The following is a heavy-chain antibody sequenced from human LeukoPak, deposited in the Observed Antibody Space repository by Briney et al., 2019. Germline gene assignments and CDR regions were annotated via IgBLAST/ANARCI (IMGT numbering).Heavy chain of an antibody. CDR2: IYYSGST. Sequence: PSQTLSLTCTVSGGSISSGDYYWSWIRQPPGKGLEWIGYIYYSGSTYYNPSLKSRVTISVDTSKNQFSLKLSSVTAADTAVYYCATTNYYGSGYFDYWGQGTLVTVSS. V-gene: IGHV4-30-4*01. CDR3: ATTNYYGSGYFDY. CDR1: GGSISSGDYY. D-gene: IGHD3-10*01. J-gene: IGHJ4*02.